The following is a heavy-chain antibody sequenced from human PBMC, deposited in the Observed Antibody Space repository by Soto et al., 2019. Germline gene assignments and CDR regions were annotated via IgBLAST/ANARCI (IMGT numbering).Heavy chain of an antibody. Sequence: SETLSLTCTVPGGSISSGGYYWSWIRQHPGKGLEWIGYIYYSGSTYYNPSLKSRVTISVDTSKNQFSLKLSSVTAADTAVYYCASVVVPAARYGMDVWGQGTTVTVSS. D-gene: IGHD2-2*01. J-gene: IGHJ6*02. CDR2: IYYSGST. V-gene: IGHV4-31*03. CDR3: ASVVVPAARYGMDV. CDR1: GGSISSGGYY.